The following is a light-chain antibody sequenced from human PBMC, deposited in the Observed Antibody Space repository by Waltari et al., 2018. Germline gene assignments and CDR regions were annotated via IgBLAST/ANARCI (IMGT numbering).Light chain of an antibody. CDR1: QSLLHSDGYNY. Sequence: EIVMTQSPLPLPVTPGEPASISCRSSQSLLHSDGYNYLNWYLQKPGQSPQLLIYLSFIRASGVPDRFTGSGAGTDFTLKISRVEAEDVGFYYCMQALHTPPTFGQGTRAEIK. CDR3: MQALHTPPT. V-gene: IGKV2-28*01. CDR2: LSF. J-gene: IGKJ1*01.